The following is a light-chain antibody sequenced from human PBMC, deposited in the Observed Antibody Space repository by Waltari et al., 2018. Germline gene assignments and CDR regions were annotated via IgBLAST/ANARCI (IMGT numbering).Light chain of an antibody. Sequence: QSVLTQPPSASGTPGQSVPISCPASTSTTATNYVLWYQRLPETAPTPLVYRNNQRPSGVPDRFSGSKSGTSASLAISGLRSEDEADYYCAAWDDSLSGWVFGGGTKLTVL. V-gene: IGLV1-47*01. J-gene: IGLJ3*02. CDR3: AAWDDSLSGWV. CDR2: RNN. CDR1: TSTTATNY.